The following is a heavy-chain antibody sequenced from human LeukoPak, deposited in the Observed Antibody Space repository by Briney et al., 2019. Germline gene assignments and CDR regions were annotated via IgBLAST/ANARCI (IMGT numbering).Heavy chain of an antibody. J-gene: IGHJ4*02. Sequence: PSETLSLTCAVYGGSFSGYYWSWIRQPTWKGLEWIGEINHSGSTNYNPSLKSRVTISVDTSKNQFSLKLSSVTAADTAVYYCARGMLMITFGGVIGHFDYWGQGTLVTVSS. CDR1: GGSFSGYY. D-gene: IGHD3-16*02. CDR3: ARGMLMITFGGVIGHFDY. V-gene: IGHV4-34*01. CDR2: INHSGST.